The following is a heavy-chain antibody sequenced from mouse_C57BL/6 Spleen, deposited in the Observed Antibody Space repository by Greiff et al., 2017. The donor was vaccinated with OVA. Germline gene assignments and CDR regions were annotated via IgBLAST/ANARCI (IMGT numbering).Heavy chain of an antibody. V-gene: IGHV10-1*01. CDR3: VREYGSSQAWFAY. J-gene: IGHJ3*01. CDR2: IRSKSNNYAT. D-gene: IGHD1-1*01. Sequence: VQLVESGGGLVQPKGSLKLSCAASGFSFNTYAMNWVRQAPGKGLEWVARIRSKSNNYATYYADSVKDRFTISRDDSESRLYLQMNNLKTEDTAMYYCVREYGSSQAWFAYWGQGTLVTVSA. CDR1: GFSFNTYA.